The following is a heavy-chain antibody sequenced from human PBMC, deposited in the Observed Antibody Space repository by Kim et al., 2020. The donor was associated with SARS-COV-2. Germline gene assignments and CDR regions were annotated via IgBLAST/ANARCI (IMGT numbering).Heavy chain of an antibody. CDR3: ARLVVVPAGKRFDP. Sequence: ASVKVSCKSSGYTFTSYAMNWVRQAPGQGLEWMGWINTNTGNPTYAQGFTGRFVFSLDTSVSTAYLQISSLKAEDTAVYYCARLVVVPAGKRFDPWGQGTLVTVSS. J-gene: IGHJ5*02. CDR1: GYTFTSYA. D-gene: IGHD2-2*01. V-gene: IGHV7-4-1*02. CDR2: INTNTGNP.